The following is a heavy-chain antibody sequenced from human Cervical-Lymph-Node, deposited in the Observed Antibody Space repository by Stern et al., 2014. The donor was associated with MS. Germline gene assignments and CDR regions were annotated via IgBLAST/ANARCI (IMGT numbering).Heavy chain of an antibody. V-gene: IGHV4-59*08. J-gene: IGHJ4*02. Sequence: VQLEESGPGLVKPSETLSLTCAVSGGSISSRYWGWIRQPPGKGLEWIGLISHSGDTKYNPSLKSRVTISLDTSQNQFPRKVTSVTAADTAVYYCARLSTAVDFWGQGTLVTVSS. CDR1: GGSISSRY. CDR2: ISHSGDT. CDR3: ARLSTAVDF.